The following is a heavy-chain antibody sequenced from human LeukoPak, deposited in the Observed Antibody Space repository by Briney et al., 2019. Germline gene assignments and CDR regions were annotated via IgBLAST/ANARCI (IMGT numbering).Heavy chain of an antibody. V-gene: IGHV3-30*04. Sequence: SCKASGGTFSSYAMHWVRQAPGKGLEWVAVISYDGSNKYYADSVKGRFTISRDNSKNTLYLQMNSLRAEDTAVYYCARDTWIQLWHYVFDYWGQGTLVTVSS. J-gene: IGHJ4*02. CDR1: GGTFSSYA. CDR3: ARDTWIQLWHYVFDY. D-gene: IGHD5-18*01. CDR2: ISYDGSNK.